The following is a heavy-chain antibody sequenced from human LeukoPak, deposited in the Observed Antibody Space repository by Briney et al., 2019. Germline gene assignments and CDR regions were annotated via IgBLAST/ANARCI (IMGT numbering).Heavy chain of an antibody. D-gene: IGHD5-18*01. CDR3: ARSDTAMVKYYFDY. V-gene: IGHV4-34*01. CDR1: GGSFSGYY. Sequence: SETLSLTCAVYGGSFSGYYWSWIRQPPGKGLEWIGEINHSGSTNYNPSLKSRVTISVDTSKNQFPLKLSSVTAADTAVYYCARSDTAMVKYYFDYWGQGTLVTVSS. CDR2: INHSGST. J-gene: IGHJ4*02.